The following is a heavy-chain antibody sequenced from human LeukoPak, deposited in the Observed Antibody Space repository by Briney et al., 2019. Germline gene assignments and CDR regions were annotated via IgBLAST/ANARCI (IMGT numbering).Heavy chain of an antibody. CDR2: IYSGGST. Sequence: GGSLRLSCAASGFTVSNNYMSWVRQAPGKGLEWVSVIYSGGSTYYADSVKGRFTISRDNSKNTLYLQMNSLRAEDTAVYYCARVFKGRYYFDYWGQGTLVTVSS. V-gene: IGHV3-53*01. CDR1: GFTVSNNY. J-gene: IGHJ4*02. CDR3: ARVFKGRYYFDY.